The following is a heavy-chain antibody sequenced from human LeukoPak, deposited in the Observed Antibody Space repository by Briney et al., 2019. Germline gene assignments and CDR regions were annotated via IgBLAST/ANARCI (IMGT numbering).Heavy chain of an antibody. CDR3: ARILYGAYAFDI. V-gene: IGHV3-21*01. CDR1: GFTFSSYS. J-gene: IGHJ3*02. CDR2: ISSSSSYI. D-gene: IGHD4-17*01. Sequence: GGSLRLSCAASGFTFSSYSMNWVRQAPGKGLEWVSSISSSSSYIYYADSAKGRFTISRDNAKNSLYLQMNSLRAEDTAVYYCARILYGAYAFDIWGQGTMVTVSS.